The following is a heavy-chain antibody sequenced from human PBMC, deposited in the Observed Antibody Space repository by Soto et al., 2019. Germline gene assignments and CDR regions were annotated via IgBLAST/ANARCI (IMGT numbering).Heavy chain of an antibody. CDR1: GGSISSYY. V-gene: IGHV4-59*01. J-gene: IGHJ3*02. D-gene: IGHD4-17*01. Sequence: SETLSLTCTVSGGSISSYYWSWIRQPPGKGLEWIGYIYYSGSTNYNPSLKSRVTISVDTSKNQFSLKLSSVTAADTAVYYCARDYGGNSVAETPGAFDIWGQGTMVTVSS. CDR3: ARDYGGNSVAETPGAFDI. CDR2: IYYSGST.